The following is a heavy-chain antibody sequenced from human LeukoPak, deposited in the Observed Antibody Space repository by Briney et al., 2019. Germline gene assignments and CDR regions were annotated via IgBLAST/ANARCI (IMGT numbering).Heavy chain of an antibody. CDR3: ARSVFGRTASTYYYYYMDV. V-gene: IGHV4-59*08. CDR1: GGSISSYY. Sequence: SETLSLTCTVSGGSISSYYWSWIRQPPGKGLKWIGYIYYSGYTNYNPSLKSRVTISVDTSKNQFSLKLSSVTAADTAVYYCARSVFGRTASTYYYYYMDVWGKGTTVTVSS. J-gene: IGHJ6*03. CDR2: IYYSGYT. D-gene: IGHD1-1*01.